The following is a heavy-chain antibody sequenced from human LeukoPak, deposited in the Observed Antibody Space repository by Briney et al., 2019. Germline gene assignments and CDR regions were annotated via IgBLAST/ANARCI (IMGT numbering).Heavy chain of an antibody. CDR2: ISTSGSTI. J-gene: IGHJ4*02. Sequence: GGSLRLSCAASGFTFSDYYMTWIRQAPGKGLERVSYISTSGSTIYYADSVKGRFTISRDNAKNTLYLQMNSLRAEDTAVYYCASFRGSGSYFPESFLDYWGQGTLVTVSS. V-gene: IGHV3-11*04. CDR1: GFTFSDYY. CDR3: ASFRGSGSYFPESFLDY. D-gene: IGHD1-26*01.